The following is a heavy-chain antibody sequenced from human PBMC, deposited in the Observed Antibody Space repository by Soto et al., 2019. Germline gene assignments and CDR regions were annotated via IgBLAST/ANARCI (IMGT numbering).Heavy chain of an antibody. J-gene: IGHJ6*02. CDR2: ISSSSSYI. V-gene: IGHV3-21*01. CDR1: GFTFSSYS. D-gene: IGHD3-10*01. Sequence: EVQLVESGGGLVKPGGSLRLSCAASGFTFSSYSMNWVRQAPGKGLEWVSSISSSSSYIYYADSVKGRFTISRDNAKNSLYLQMNSLRAEDTAVYYCARDHVLLWFGESGAGGMDVWGQGTTVTVSS. CDR3: ARDHVLLWFGESGAGGMDV.